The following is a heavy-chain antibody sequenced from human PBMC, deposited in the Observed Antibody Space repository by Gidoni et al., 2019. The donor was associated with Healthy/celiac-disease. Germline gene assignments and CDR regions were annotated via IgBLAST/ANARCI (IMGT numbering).Heavy chain of an antibody. CDR1: GSTFSSYS. D-gene: IGHD6-13*01. Sequence: EVQLVESGGGLVKPGGSRRLSCAASGSTFSSYSLTWVRQAPGTGLEWVSSISSSSSYIYYADSVKGRFTISRDNAKNSLYLQMNSLRAEDTAVYYCAREGLSGYSSSWYGGANWFDPWGQGTLVTVSS. CDR3: AREGLSGYSSSWYGGANWFDP. V-gene: IGHV3-21*01. J-gene: IGHJ5*02. CDR2: ISSSSSYI.